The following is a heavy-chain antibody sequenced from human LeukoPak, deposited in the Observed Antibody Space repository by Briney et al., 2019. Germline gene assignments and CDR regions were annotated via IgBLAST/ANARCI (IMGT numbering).Heavy chain of an antibody. CDR2: INHSGSTT. D-gene: IGHD3-10*01. J-gene: IGHJ4*02. CDR1: GGSFGDYY. CDR3: ARRRWGYGSGSYDY. Sequence: SETLSLTCAVYGGSFGDYYWSWIRQSPGKGLEWIGEINHSGSTTNYNPSLKNRVTISVDTSKKQFSLKLSSVTAADTAVYYCARRRWGYGSGSYDYWGQGTLVTVSS. V-gene: IGHV4-34*01.